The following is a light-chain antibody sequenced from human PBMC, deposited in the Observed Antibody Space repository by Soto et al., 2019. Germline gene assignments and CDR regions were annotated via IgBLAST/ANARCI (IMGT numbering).Light chain of an antibody. V-gene: IGLV2-18*01. CDR2: EVN. CDR3: SLYTTSSSRVV. Sequence: QSVLTQPPSVSGSPGQSVTITCTGTSSDVGTYNRVSWYQQPPGTAPKLIIYEVNNRPSGVPDRFSGSKSDNTASLTISGLQAEDEADYHCSLYTTSSSRVVFGGGTKLTVL. CDR1: SSDVGTYNR. J-gene: IGLJ2*01.